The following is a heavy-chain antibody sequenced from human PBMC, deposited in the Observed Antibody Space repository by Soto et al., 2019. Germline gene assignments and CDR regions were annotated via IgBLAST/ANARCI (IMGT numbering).Heavy chain of an antibody. D-gene: IGHD3-9*01. V-gene: IGHV3-23*01. CDR1: GFTFSIYS. CDR3: AKVVKYDVLTGYYKGPDYYGMDV. J-gene: IGHJ6*02. Sequence: QLLESGGGLVQPGGSLRLSCAASGFTFSIYSMNWVRQAPGKGLEWVSLISGSGGSTHYADSVEGRFTISRDNSKNTLYLEMDSLRAEDTAVYYCAKVVKYDVLTGYYKGPDYYGMDVWGQWTTVTVSS. CDR2: ISGSGGST.